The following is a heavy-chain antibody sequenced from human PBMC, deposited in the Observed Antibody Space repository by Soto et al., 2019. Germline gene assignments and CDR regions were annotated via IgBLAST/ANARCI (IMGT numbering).Heavy chain of an antibody. CDR1: GGSISSGDYY. D-gene: IGHD3-10*01. CDR2: IYYSGST. CDR3: ARAGRRGGTNWFDP. J-gene: IGHJ5*02. V-gene: IGHV4-30-4*01. Sequence: QVQLQESGPGLVKPSQTLSLTCTVSGGSISSGDYYWSWIRQPPGKGLEWIGYIYYSGSTHYNPSPTSRVTVSVDPSKDQFSLRLSSVTAADTAVYYCARAGRRGGTNWFDPWGQGTLVVVSS.